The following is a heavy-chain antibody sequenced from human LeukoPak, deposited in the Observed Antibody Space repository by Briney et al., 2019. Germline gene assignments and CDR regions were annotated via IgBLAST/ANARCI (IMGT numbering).Heavy chain of an antibody. CDR1: GGSFSGYY. J-gene: IGHJ5*02. V-gene: IGHV4-34*01. Sequence: SETLSLTCAVYGGSFSGYYWSWIRQPPGKGLEWIGEINHSGSTNYNPSLKSRVTISVDTSKDQFSLKLSSVTAADTAVYYCARLRWLPNWFDPWGQGTLVTVSS. CDR3: ARLRWLPNWFDP. CDR2: INHSGST. D-gene: IGHD4-23*01.